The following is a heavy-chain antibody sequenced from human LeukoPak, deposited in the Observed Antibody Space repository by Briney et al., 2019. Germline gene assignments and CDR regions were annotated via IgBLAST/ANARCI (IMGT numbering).Heavy chain of an antibody. Sequence: PGGSLRPSCTASGFTVSSKYMNWVRQAPGQGLEWVSVVYTGGRTYYADSVKGRFTISRDETKNTLYLQMNTLRAEDTAVYYCASPNSGSYYGQMDYWGQGTLVTVSS. CDR2: VYTGGRT. J-gene: IGHJ4*02. V-gene: IGHV3-66*01. D-gene: IGHD1-26*01. CDR1: GFTVSSKY. CDR3: ASPNSGSYYGQMDY.